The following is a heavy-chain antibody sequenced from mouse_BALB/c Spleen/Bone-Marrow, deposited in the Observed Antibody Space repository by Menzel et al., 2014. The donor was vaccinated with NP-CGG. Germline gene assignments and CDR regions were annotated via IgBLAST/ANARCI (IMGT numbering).Heavy chain of an antibody. CDR1: GFTFSSYT. D-gene: IGHD4-1*01. CDR3: TRDQTGYFAY. CDR2: ISSGGSYT. J-gene: IGHJ3*01. Sequence: EVQGVESGGGLVKPGGSLKLSCAASGFTFSSYTMSWVRQTPEKRLEWVATISSGGSYTYYPDSVKGRFTISRDNAKNTLYLQMSSLKSEDTAMYYSTRDQTGYFAYWGQGTLVTVSA. V-gene: IGHV5-6-4*01.